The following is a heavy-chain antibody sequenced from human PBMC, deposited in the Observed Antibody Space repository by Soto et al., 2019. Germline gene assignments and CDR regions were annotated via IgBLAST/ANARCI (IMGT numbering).Heavy chain of an antibody. CDR3: AKVGGYDFWSGSPYFDY. Sequence: EVQLLESGGGLVQPGGSLRLSCAASGFTFSSYAMSWVRQAPGKGLEWVSAISGSGGSTYYADSVKGRFTISRDNSKNTLYLQMNSLRAEDTAVYYCAKVGGYDFWSGSPYFDYWGQGTLVTVSS. CDR2: ISGSGGST. J-gene: IGHJ4*02. D-gene: IGHD3-3*01. V-gene: IGHV3-23*01. CDR1: GFTFSSYA.